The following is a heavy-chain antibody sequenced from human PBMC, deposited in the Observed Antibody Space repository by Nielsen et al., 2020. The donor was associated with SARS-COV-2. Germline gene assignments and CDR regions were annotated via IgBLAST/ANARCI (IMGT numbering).Heavy chain of an antibody. CDR3: ARLSSRPRYGGNSEYFDY. J-gene: IGHJ4*02. CDR2: IYPGDSDT. Sequence: VRQMPGKGLEWMGIIYPGDSDTRYSPSFQGQVTISADKSISTAYLQWSSLKASDTAMYYCARLSSRPRYGGNSEYFDYWGQGTLVTVSS. D-gene: IGHD4-23*01. V-gene: IGHV5-51*01.